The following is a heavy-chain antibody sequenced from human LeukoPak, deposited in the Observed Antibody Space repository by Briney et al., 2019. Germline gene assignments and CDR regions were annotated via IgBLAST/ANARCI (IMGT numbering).Heavy chain of an antibody. Sequence: PSETLSLTCTVSGGSISSGGYYWSWIRQPPGKGLEGIGNIYYSGSTYYNPSLKSRVTISVDTSKNQFSVKLSSVTAADTAVYYCASGLGDASGSYYQTYDAFDIWGQGTMVTVS. D-gene: IGHD3-10*01. V-gene: IGHV4-31*03. CDR1: GGSISSGGYY. J-gene: IGHJ3*02. CDR3: ASGLGDASGSYYQTYDAFDI. CDR2: IYYSGST.